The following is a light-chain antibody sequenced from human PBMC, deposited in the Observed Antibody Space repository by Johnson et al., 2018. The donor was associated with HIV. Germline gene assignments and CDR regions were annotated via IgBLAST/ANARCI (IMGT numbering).Light chain of an antibody. V-gene: IGLV1-51*02. J-gene: IGLJ1*01. CDR1: SSNIGNNY. Sequence: QSVLTQPPSVSAAPGQKVTISCSGSSSNIGNNYVSWYQQLPGTAPKLLIYENNKRPSGIPDRFSGSKSGTSATLGITGLQTGDEADYDCGTWDSSLSAGCYVFGTGTKVTVL. CDR3: GTWDSSLSAGCYV. CDR2: ENN.